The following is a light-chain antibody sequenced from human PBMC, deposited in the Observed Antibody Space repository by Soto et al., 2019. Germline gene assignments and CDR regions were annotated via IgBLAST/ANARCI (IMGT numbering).Light chain of an antibody. J-gene: IGKJ5*01. Sequence: EIVLTQSPGTLSLSPGEGATLSCRASQIVGGDTLAWFQQRPGQAPRLVIYGASNRAAGIPDRFSGSGSGTDFTLTVSRLGPEDFAMYYCQQYHWAPDTFGQGTRLEIK. CDR1: QIVGGDT. CDR2: GAS. CDR3: QQYHWAPDT. V-gene: IGKV3-20*01.